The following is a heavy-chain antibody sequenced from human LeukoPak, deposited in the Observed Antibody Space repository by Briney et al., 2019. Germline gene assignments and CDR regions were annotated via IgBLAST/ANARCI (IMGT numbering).Heavy chain of an antibody. J-gene: IGHJ2*01. CDR1: GGSISSYY. V-gene: IGHV4-59*01. D-gene: IGHD2-2*01. CDR2: IYYSGST. Sequence: SETLSLTCTVSGGSISSYYWSWIRQPPGKGLEWIRYIYYSGSTNYNPSLKSRVTISVDTSKNQFSLKLSSVTAADTAVYYCARLVWWPAAMDGWYFDLWGRGTLVTVSS. CDR3: ARLVWWPAAMDGWYFDL.